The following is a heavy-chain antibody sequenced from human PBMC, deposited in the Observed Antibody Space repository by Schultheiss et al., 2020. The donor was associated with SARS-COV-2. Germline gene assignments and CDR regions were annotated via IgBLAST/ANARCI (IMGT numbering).Heavy chain of an antibody. CDR3: AKGAVGATAY. Sequence: GGSLRLSCAASGFTFSGYWMHWVRQAPGKGLEWVAVIWYDGSNKYYADSVKGRFTISRDNAKNSLYLQMNTLSAEDTAIYYCAKGAVGATAYWGQGTLVTVSS. CDR2: IWYDGSNK. J-gene: IGHJ4*02. D-gene: IGHD1-26*01. CDR1: GFTFSGYW. V-gene: IGHV3-33*03.